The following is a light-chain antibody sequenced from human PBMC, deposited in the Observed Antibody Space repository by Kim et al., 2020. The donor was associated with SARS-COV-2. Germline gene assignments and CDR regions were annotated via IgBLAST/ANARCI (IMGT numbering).Light chain of an antibody. V-gene: IGLV2-11*01. CDR1: SSDFGYNY. CDR2: DVS. J-gene: IGLJ1*01. CDR3: CSYAGSFSYV. Sequence: PGQSVTISCTGTSSDFGYNYVSWYQHHPGKAPKLMIYDVSERPSGVPDRFSGSKSGNTASLTISGLQAEDEADYYCCSYAGSFSYVFGSGTKVTVL.